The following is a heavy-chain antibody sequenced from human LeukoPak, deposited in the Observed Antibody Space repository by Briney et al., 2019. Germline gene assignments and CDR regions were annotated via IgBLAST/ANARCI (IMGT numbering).Heavy chain of an antibody. CDR2: ISESGYT. D-gene: IGHD3-10*01. J-gene: IGHJ4*02. CDR3: AKDAQGGSGSYSCVTFDY. V-gene: IGHV3-23*01. Sequence: GESLRLSCAASGFTFDSYAMSWVSQAPGKGLEWVSGISESGYTVYADSVKGRFTISRDNSRYTLFLQMNSLRPEDTAVYYCAKDAQGGSGSYSCVTFDYWGQGTLVTVSS. CDR1: GFTFDSYA.